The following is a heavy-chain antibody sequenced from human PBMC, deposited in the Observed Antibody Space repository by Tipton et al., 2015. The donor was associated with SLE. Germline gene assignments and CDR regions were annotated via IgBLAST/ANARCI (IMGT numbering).Heavy chain of an antibody. Sequence: GSLRLSFAASGFTFSSYWMSWVRQAPGKGLEWVANIKQDGSEKYYVDPVKGRFTISRDNAKNSLYLQMNSLRAEDTAVYYCASGNYEGSFDYWGQGTLVTVSS. V-gene: IGHV3-7*01. CDR1: GFTFSSYW. J-gene: IGHJ4*02. D-gene: IGHD1-7*01. CDR2: IKQDGSEK. CDR3: ASGNYEGSFDY.